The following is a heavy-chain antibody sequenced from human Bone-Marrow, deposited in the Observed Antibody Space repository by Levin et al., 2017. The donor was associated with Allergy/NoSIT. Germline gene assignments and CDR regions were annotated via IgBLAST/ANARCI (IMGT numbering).Heavy chain of an antibody. Sequence: PGGSLRLSCAASGFTFSNYWMSRVRQAPGKGLEWVANIKEDGSETYYVDSVKGRFTISRDNAKNSLYLQMNSLRAEDTAVYYCARGVLSAVDYWGQGTLVTVSS. J-gene: IGHJ4*02. CDR3: ARGVLSAVDY. CDR2: IKEDGSET. D-gene: IGHD2-15*01. CDR1: GFTFSNYW. V-gene: IGHV3-7*03.